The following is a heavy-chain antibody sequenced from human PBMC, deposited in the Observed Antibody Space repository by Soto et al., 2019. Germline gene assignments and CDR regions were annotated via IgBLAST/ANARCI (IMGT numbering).Heavy chain of an antibody. CDR3: ARGVPGYSSSWYAY. CDR1: GGSFSGHY. D-gene: IGHD6-13*01. J-gene: IGHJ4*02. V-gene: IGHV4-34*01. CDR2: INAGGTT. Sequence: QVQLQQWGAGLLKPSETLSLTCAVYGGSFSGHYWSWIRQPPGKGLEWIGEINAGGTTNYNPSLKSRVIISVDTSKNQFSLKLRSVTAADTAVYYCARGVPGYSSSWYAYWGQGTLVTVSS.